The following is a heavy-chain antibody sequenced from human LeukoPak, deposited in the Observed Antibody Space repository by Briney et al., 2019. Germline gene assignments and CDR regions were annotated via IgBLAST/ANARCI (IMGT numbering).Heavy chain of an antibody. D-gene: IGHD4-17*01. Sequence: ASVKVSCKAPGYTFTGYYMHWVRQAPGQGLEWMGGINPNSGGTNYAQKFQGRVTMTRDTSISTAYMELSRLRSDDTAVYYCARQHDYGDYSFGYWGQGTLVTVSS. CDR3: ARQHDYGDYSFGY. CDR1: GYTFTGYY. J-gene: IGHJ4*02. V-gene: IGHV1-2*02. CDR2: INPNSGGT.